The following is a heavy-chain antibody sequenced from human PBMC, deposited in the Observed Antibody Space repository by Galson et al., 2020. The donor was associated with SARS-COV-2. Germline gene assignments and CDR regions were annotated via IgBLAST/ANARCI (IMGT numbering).Heavy chain of an antibody. CDR1: GGSISSSSYY. CDR2: IYYSGST. D-gene: IGHD2-2*02. CDR3: AREGGCSSTSCYILGDSGDPGDAFDI. J-gene: IGHJ3*02. Sequence: SETLSLTCTVSGGSISSSSYYWGWIRQPPGKGLEWIGSIYYSGSTYYNPSLKSRVTISVDTSKNQFSLKLSSVTAADTAVYYCAREGGCSSTSCYILGDSGDPGDAFDIWGQGTMVTVSS. V-gene: IGHV4-39*07.